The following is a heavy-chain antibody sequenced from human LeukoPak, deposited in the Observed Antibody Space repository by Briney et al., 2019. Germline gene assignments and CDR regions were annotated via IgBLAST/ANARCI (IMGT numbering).Heavy chain of an antibody. J-gene: IGHJ3*01. D-gene: IGHD3-22*01. CDR3: PKTISGYYGADFDN. Sequence: GGSLRLSCAAPGFTFSSYAINWVRQAPGKGLEWVSAISGSGGSTNYADSVKGRFTISRDNSNNTLYLQMDSLRAEDTAVYYCPKTISGYYGADFDNWGQGTMVTVSS. CDR2: ISGSGGST. V-gene: IGHV3-23*01. CDR1: GFTFSSYA.